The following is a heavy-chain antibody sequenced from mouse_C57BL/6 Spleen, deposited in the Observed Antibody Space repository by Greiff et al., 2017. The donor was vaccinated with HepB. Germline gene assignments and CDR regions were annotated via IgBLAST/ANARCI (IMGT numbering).Heavy chain of an antibody. D-gene: IGHD2-4*01. V-gene: IGHV1-78*01. CDR3: AREIYYDYVYFDY. J-gene: IGHJ2*01. Sequence: VQLQQSDAELVKPGASVKISCKVSGYTFTDHTIHWMKQRPEQGLEWIGYIYPRDGSTKYNEKFKGKATLTADKSSSTAYMQLNSMTSEDSAVYFCAREIYYDYVYFDYWGQGTTLTVSS. CDR1: GYTFTDHT. CDR2: IYPRDGST.